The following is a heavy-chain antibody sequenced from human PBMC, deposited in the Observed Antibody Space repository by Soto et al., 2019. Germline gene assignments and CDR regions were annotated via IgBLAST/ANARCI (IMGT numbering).Heavy chain of an antibody. V-gene: IGHV3-30*18. CDR2: ISYDASNK. D-gene: IGHD3-10*01. J-gene: IGHJ6*02. CDR1: GFTFSIYG. CDR3: AKDGRPSYGSGTYFNVAGYYGMDV. Sequence: QVQLVESGGGVVQPGRSLRLSCAASGFTFSIYGMHWVRQAPGKGLEWVAVISYDASNKYYVDSVKGRFTISRDNSKSPLYIQINSLRAADTAVYYCAKDGRPSYGSGTYFNVAGYYGMDVWGQGTTVTVSS.